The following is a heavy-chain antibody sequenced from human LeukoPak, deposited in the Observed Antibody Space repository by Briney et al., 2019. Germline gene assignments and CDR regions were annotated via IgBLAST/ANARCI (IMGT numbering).Heavy chain of an antibody. CDR1: GGSISSSNW. V-gene: IGHV4-4*02. D-gene: IGHD6-6*01. Sequence: SETLSLTCAVSGGSISSSNWWSWVRQPPGKGLEWIGYIYYTGSTNYNPSLKSRVTMFVDMSKNQFSLRLSSVTAADTAVYYCARHRAYSSSSPFDYWGQGTLVTVSS. CDR2: IYYTGST. CDR3: ARHRAYSSSSPFDY. J-gene: IGHJ4*02.